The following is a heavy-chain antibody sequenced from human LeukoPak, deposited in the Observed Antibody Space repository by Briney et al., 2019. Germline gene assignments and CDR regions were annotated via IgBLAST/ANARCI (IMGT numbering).Heavy chain of an antibody. J-gene: IGHJ4*02. CDR2: IYHSGST. D-gene: IGHD2-21*02. CDR1: GGSISSGTYY. V-gene: IGHV4-39*07. CDR3: ARVGVVTARGNYFDY. Sequence: SQTLSLTCTVSGGSISSGTYYWGLIRQPPGKGLEWIGSIYHSGSTYYNPSLKSRVTISVDTSKNQFSLKLSSVTAADTAVYYCARVGVVTARGNYFDYWGQGTLVTVSS.